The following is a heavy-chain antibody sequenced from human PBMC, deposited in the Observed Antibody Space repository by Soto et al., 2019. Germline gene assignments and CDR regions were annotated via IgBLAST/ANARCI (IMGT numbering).Heavy chain of an antibody. J-gene: IGHJ5*02. CDR2: IGTAGDT. V-gene: IGHV3-13*01. CDR3: ARTRYSGSYFENWFDP. Sequence: QTWGSLRLSCAASGFTFSSYDMHWVRQATGKGLEWVSAIGTAGDTYYPGSVKGRFTISRENAKNSLYLQMNSLRAEDTAVYYCARTRYSGSYFENWFDPWGQGTLVTVSS. CDR1: GFTFSSYD. D-gene: IGHD1-26*01.